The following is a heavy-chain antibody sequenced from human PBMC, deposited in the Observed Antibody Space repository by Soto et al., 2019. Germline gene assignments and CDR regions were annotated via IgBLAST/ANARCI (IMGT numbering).Heavy chain of an antibody. V-gene: IGHV3-64D*06. J-gene: IGHJ3*02. Sequence: SGGSLRLSCSASGFTFSSYAMHWVRQAQGKGLEYVSAISSNGGSTYYADSVKGRFTISRDNSKNTLYLQMSSLRAEDTAVYYCVKSDYVWGSYRMGAFDIWGQGTMVTVSS. CDR3: VKSDYVWGSYRMGAFDI. CDR1: GFTFSSYA. CDR2: ISSNGGST. D-gene: IGHD3-16*02.